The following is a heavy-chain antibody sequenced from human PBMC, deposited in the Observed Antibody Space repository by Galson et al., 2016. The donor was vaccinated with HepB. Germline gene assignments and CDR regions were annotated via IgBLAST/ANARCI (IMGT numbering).Heavy chain of an antibody. J-gene: IGHJ4*02. CDR1: GGSISTSSYY. D-gene: IGHD4-17*01. Sequence: SETLSLTCTVSGGSISTSSYYWGWIRQPPGKGLEWIGSIYYSGSTYYNPSLKSRVTMSVDTSKNQFSLKLSSVTAADTAVYYCASMTTVTSFDHWGQGTLVTVSS. CDR2: IYYSGST. V-gene: IGHV4-39*01. CDR3: ASMTTVTSFDH.